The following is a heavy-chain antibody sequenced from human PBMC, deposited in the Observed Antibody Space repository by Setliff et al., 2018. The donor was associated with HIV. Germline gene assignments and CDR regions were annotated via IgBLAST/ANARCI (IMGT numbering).Heavy chain of an antibody. CDR2: MNTDGSST. CDR1: GFTFSSYW. J-gene: IGHJ4*02. CDR3: AKEEDYLIDHHFDY. Sequence: PGGSLRLSCAASGFTFSSYWMHWVRQAPGKGLVWVFGMNTDGSSTRYADSVKGRFTISRDNSKNTLYLQMNSLRAEDTAVYYCAKEEDYLIDHHFDYWGQGTLVTVSS. V-gene: IGHV3-74*01. D-gene: IGHD4-17*01.